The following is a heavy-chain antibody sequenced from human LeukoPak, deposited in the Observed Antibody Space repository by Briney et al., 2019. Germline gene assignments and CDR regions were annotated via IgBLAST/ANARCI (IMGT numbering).Heavy chain of an antibody. V-gene: IGHV3-48*03. CDR3: AREEQYYYDTVDY. CDR2: ISSSGSTI. CDR1: GFTFSSYE. D-gene: IGHD3-22*01. Sequence: PGGSLRLSCAASGFTFSSYEMNWVRQAPGKGLEWVSYISSSGSTIYYADSVKGRFTISRDNAKNSLYLQMNSLRAEDTAVYYCAREEQYYYDTVDYWGQGTLVTVSP. J-gene: IGHJ4*02.